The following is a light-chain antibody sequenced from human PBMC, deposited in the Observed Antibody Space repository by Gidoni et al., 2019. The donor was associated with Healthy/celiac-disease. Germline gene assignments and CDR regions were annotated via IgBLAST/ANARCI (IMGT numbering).Light chain of an antibody. V-gene: IGLV2-11*01. CDR3: CSYAGSYTWV. CDR2: DVS. CDR1: SSDVGGYNY. J-gene: IGLJ3*02. Sequence: QSALTQPRPVSGSPGQSVTISCTGTSSDVGGYNYVSWYQQHPGKAPKLLIFDVSKRPSGVPDRFSGSKTANTAALTISGLQAEYETDYYCCSYAGSYTWVFGGGTKLTVL.